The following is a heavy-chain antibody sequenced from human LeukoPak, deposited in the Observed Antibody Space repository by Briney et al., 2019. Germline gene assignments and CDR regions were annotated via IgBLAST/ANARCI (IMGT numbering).Heavy chain of an antibody. CDR3: AKRAVTPAAHLWFDP. CDR2: IYSSGST. J-gene: IGHJ5*02. D-gene: IGHD2-2*01. V-gene: IGHV4-59*08. CDR1: GGSISSNY. Sequence: SETLSLTCTVSGGSISSNYWGWIRQPPGKGLEWLGYIYSSGSTTYNPSLESRLTISIDTSKNHFSLKLSSVTAADTAAYYCAKRAVTPAAHLWFDPWGQGTLVTVSS.